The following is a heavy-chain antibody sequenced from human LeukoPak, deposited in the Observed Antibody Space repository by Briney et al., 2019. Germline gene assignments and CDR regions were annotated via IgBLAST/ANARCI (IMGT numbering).Heavy chain of an antibody. J-gene: IGHJ4*02. CDR3: VGGVGWLSDY. CDR1: GFTFSSYW. CDR2: IEKDGSEK. D-gene: IGHD6-19*01. V-gene: IGHV3-7*04. Sequence: GGSLRLSCAASGFTFSSYWMSWVRRAPGKGPEWVANIEKDGSEKNYVDSVKGRFTISRDNAKNLVYLQMNSLRAEDTAVYYCVGGVGWLSDYWGQGTLVTVSS.